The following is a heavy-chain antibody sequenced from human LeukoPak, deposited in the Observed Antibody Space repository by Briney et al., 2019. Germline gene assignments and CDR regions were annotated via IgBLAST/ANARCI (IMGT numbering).Heavy chain of an antibody. CDR3: AREGYYGSGSYGGKDV. CDR1: GYTFTGYY. Sequence: ASVKVSCKASGYTFTGYYMHWVRQAPGQGLEWMGWINPNSGGTNYAQKFQGRVTITADESTSTAYMELSSLRSEDTAVYYCAREGYYGSGSYGGKDVWGKGTTVTISS. D-gene: IGHD3-10*01. CDR2: INPNSGGT. V-gene: IGHV1-2*02. J-gene: IGHJ6*04.